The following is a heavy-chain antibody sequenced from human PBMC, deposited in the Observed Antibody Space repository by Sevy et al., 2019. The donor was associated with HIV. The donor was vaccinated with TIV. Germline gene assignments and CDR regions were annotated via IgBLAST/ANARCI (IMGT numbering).Heavy chain of an antibody. Sequence: GGSLRLSCAASGFTFSSYSMNWVRQAPGKGLEWVSSISSRNIYIYYVDSVKGRFTISRDNAKNSLDLQMNSLRAEDTAVYYCARGLFYDFWSGYGFWGQGTMVTVSS. J-gene: IGHJ3*01. CDR2: ISSRNIYI. D-gene: IGHD3-3*01. CDR1: GFTFSSYS. V-gene: IGHV3-21*01. CDR3: ARGLFYDFWSGYGF.